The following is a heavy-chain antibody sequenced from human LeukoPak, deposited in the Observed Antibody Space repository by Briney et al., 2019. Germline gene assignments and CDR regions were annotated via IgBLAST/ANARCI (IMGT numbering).Heavy chain of an antibody. J-gene: IGHJ4*02. D-gene: IGHD3-10*01. CDR1: GGSFSGYY. CDR2: INHSGST. Sequence: PSETLSLTCAVYGGSFSGYYWSWIRQPPGKGLEGIGEINHSGSTNYNPSLKSRVTISVDTSKNQFSLKLSSVTAADTAVYYCARGTSWGYYGSGSYYYWGQETLFTVSS. V-gene: IGHV4-34*01. CDR3: ARGTSWGYYGSGSYYY.